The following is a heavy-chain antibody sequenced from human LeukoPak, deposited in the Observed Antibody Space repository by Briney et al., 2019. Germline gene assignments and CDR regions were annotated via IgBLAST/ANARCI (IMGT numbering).Heavy chain of an antibody. CDR3: AREYSGYDYVYYYGMDV. Sequence: ASVEVSCKASGYTFTSYGISWVRQAPGQGLEWMGWISAYNGNTNYAQKLQGRVTMTTDTSTSTAYMELRSLRSDDTAVYYCAREYSGYDYVYYYGMDVWGQGTTVTVSS. CDR1: GYTFTSYG. J-gene: IGHJ6*02. CDR2: ISAYNGNT. V-gene: IGHV1-18*01. D-gene: IGHD5-12*01.